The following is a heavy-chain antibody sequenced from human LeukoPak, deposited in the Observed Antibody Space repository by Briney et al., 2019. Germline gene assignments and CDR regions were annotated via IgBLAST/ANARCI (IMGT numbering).Heavy chain of an antibody. CDR2: INHSGST. CDR3: TRDSSGYDWFYDY. V-gene: IGHV4-34*01. D-gene: IGHD5-12*01. CDR1: GGSFSGYY. J-gene: IGHJ4*02. Sequence: SETLSLTCAVYGGSFSGYYWSWIRQPPGKGLEWIGEINHSGSTNYNPSLKSRVTISVDTSKNQFSLMLSSVTAADTAVYYCTRDSSGYDWFYDYWGQGTLVTVSS.